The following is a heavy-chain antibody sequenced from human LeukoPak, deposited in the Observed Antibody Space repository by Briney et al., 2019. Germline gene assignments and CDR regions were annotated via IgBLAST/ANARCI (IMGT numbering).Heavy chain of an antibody. CDR1: GFTFSGFW. Sequence: GGSLRLSCAVSGFTFSGFWVSWSRQAPGKGLEWVASINSDGSEGYYADVVKGRFTISRDNAKHSLYLQINSLRAEDTAVYYCARSSYSSSSSVWGQGTMVTVSS. D-gene: IGHD6-6*01. CDR2: INSDGSEG. CDR3: ARSSYSSSSSV. J-gene: IGHJ3*01. V-gene: IGHV3-7*03.